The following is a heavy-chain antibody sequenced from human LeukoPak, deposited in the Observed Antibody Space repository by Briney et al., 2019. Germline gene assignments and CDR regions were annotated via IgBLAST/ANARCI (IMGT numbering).Heavy chain of an antibody. CDR2: IYYSGST. CDR1: GGSISSSSYY. Sequence: PSETLSLTCTVSGGSISSSSYYWGWIRQPPGKGLEWFGSIYYSGSTYYNPSLKSRVTISVDTSKNQFSLKLSSVTAADTAVYYCARGWGMIVGQGFDPWGQGTLVTVSS. CDR3: ARGWGMIVGQGFDP. D-gene: IGHD3-22*01. V-gene: IGHV4-39*07. J-gene: IGHJ5*02.